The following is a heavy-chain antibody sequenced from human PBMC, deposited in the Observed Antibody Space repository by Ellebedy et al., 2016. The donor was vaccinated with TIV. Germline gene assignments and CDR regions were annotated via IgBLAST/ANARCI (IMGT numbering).Heavy chain of an antibody. Sequence: MPSETLSLTCGVYGGSFSGYFWSWIRQPPGKGLEWLGEINPSGTTNYNPSLKSRVTMSVDTPEKQFSLRLTSVTAADAAVYYCARARGQYLYGSGSYFTHWGQGEVVTVSS. V-gene: IGHV4-34*01. J-gene: IGHJ4*02. D-gene: IGHD3-10*01. CDR1: GGSFSGYF. CDR3: ARARGQYLYGSGSYFTH. CDR2: INPSGTT.